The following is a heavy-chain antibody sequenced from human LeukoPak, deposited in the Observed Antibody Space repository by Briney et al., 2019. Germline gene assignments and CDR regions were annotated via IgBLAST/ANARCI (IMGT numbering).Heavy chain of an antibody. V-gene: IGHV1-18*01. J-gene: IGHJ3*02. D-gene: IGHD1-26*01. CDR3: ARGGSYLSAFDI. CDR1: GYTFTNYG. Sequence: ASVKVSCKASGYTFTNYGISWVRQAPGQGLEWMGWISAYNGYTNYAQKFQGTVTMTRDTSTSTAYLELRSLRSDDTAVYYCARGGSYLSAFDIWGQGTMVTVSS. CDR2: ISAYNGYT.